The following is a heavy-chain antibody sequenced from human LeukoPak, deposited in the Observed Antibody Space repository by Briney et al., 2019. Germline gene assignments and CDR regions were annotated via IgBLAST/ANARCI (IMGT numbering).Heavy chain of an antibody. CDR3: ARDLVHHRLLGTAYNWFDP. V-gene: IGHV1-18*01. CDR2: INTYNGNT. D-gene: IGHD3-16*01. Sequence: ASVKVSCKASGYTFTSYGISWVRQAPGQGLRWMGWINTYNGNTIYAQKLQGRVTMTTDTSTGTAYMELRSLRSDDTAVYYCARDLVHHRLLGTAYNWFDPWGQGTLVTVSS. CDR1: GYTFTSYG. J-gene: IGHJ5*02.